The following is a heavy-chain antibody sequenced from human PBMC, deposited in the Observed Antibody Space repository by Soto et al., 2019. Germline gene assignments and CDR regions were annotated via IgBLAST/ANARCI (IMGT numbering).Heavy chain of an antibody. V-gene: IGHV4-61*01. J-gene: IGHJ6*02. D-gene: IGHD5-18*01. Sequence: SETLSLTCTVSGGSVSSGSYYWSWIRQPPGKGLEWIGYIYYSGSTNYNPSLKSRVTISVDTSKNQFSLKLSSVTAADTAVYYCARARYSYAHLRPRKDYYYYYGMDVWGQGTTVTVSS. CDR2: IYYSGST. CDR3: ARARYSYAHLRPRKDYYYYYGMDV. CDR1: GGSVSSGSYY.